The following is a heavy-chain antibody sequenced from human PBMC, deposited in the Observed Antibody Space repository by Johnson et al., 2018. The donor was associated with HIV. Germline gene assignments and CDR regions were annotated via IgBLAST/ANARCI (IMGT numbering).Heavy chain of an antibody. D-gene: IGHD1-26*01. V-gene: IGHV3-30*03. J-gene: IGHJ3*02. CDR3: ARYRARMDDAFDI. CDR1: GFTFSGYC. Sequence: QVQLVESGGGVVQPGKSLRLSCAASGFTFSGYCMHWVRQAPGKGLAWVAVISYGCSNKSYADSVKGRFTISRDNSKNTLYLQMNSLRDEDTAVYYCARYRARMDDAFDIWGQGRMVTVSS. CDR2: ISYGCSNK.